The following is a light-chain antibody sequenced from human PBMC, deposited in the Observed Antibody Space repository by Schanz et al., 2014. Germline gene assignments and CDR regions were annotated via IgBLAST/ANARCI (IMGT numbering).Light chain of an antibody. CDR2: WAS. CDR1: QSVLYTSDNKNY. CDR3: QQYYGLPLT. V-gene: IGKV4-1*01. J-gene: IGKJ4*01. Sequence: DIVMTQSPDSLAVSLGERATIHCKSSQSVLYTSDNKNYLAWYQHKPGQPPKLLISWASTRESGVPDRFSGSGSGTDFTLTISSLQAEGVAVYYCQQYYGLPLTFGGGTKVEIK.